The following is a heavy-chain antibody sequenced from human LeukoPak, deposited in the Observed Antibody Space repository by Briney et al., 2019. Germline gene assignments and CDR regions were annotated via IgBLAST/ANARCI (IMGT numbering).Heavy chain of an antibody. CDR2: ITATSSST. D-gene: IGHD3-22*01. CDR3: ARSYYYDSSGYYPYYFDY. CDR1: GFTFSSYG. J-gene: IGHJ4*02. V-gene: IGHV3-23*01. Sequence: GGSLRLSCAASGFTFSSYGMSWVRQAPGKGLEWVSAITATSSSTHDADSVQGRSTISRDNSKNTLYLQMNSLRAEDTAVYYCARSYYYDSSGYYPYYFDYWGQGTLVTVSS.